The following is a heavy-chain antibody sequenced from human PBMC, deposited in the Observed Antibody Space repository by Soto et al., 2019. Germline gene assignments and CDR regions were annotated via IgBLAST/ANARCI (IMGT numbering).Heavy chain of an antibody. CDR2: ISFDGSNK. CDR3: AKEYAAGTFDY. J-gene: IGHJ4*02. D-gene: IGHD6-19*01. CDR1: GFTFSSFG. Sequence: GGSLRLSCAASGFTFSSFGMHWVLQAPSKWLEWVAVISFDGSNKYDADSVKGRFTISRDNSKNTLYLQMNRPRAEDTAVYYCAKEYAAGTFDYWGQGTLVTVSS. V-gene: IGHV3-30*18.